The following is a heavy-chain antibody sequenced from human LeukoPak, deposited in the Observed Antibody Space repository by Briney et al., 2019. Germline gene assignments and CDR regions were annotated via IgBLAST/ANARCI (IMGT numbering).Heavy chain of an antibody. CDR3: ARDHDFGPDY. V-gene: IGHV1-2*02. CDR2: IKPDTGAT. Sequence: GAYMKVSCKASGYTFTGHYFHWLRQAPGQGLEWMGCIKPDTGATNFAQKFHGRLTMTTDTSISTGYMELRSLTSDDTAMYYCARDHDFGPDYWGQGTLVTVS. CDR1: GYTFTGHY. D-gene: IGHD4/OR15-4a*01. J-gene: IGHJ4*02.